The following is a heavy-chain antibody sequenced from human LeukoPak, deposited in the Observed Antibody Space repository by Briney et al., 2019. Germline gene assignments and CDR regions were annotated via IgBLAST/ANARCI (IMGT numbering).Heavy chain of an antibody. CDR1: GYTFTGYY. CDR2: INPNSGGT. D-gene: IGHD3-9*01. CDR3: ARDFAGYYFDY. Sequence: ASVKASCKASGYTFTGYYMHWVRQAPGQGLEWMGRINPNSGGTIYAQKSQGRVTMTRDTSISTGYMELSRLRSDDTAIYYCARDFAGYYFDYWGQGTLVTVSS. V-gene: IGHV1-2*06. J-gene: IGHJ4*02.